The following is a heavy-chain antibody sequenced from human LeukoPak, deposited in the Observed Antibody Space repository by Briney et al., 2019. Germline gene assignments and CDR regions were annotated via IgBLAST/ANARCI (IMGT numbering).Heavy chain of an antibody. CDR2: ISSSSSTI. CDR1: GFTFSSYS. V-gene: IGHV3-48*01. D-gene: IGHD4-23*01. J-gene: IGHJ6*03. Sequence: GGSLRLSCAASGFTFSSYSMSWVRQAPGKGLEWVSYISSSSSTIYYADSEKGRFTISRDNAKNSLYLQMNSLRAEDTAVYYCARSGTTVVTPDYYYYMDVWGKGTTVTISS. CDR3: ARSGTTVVTPDYYYYMDV.